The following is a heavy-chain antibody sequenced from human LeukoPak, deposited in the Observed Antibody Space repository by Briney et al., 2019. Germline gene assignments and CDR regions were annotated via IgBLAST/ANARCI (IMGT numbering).Heavy chain of an antibody. CDR1: GFTFSSYA. CDR3: AKPVVPAAPSNWFDP. Sequence: GGSLRLSCAASGFTFSSYAMSWVRHAPGKGLEWVSSISGSGGSTYYADSVKGRFTISRDNSKNTLYLQMNSLRAEDTAVYYCAKPVVPAAPSNWFDPWGQGTLVTVSS. D-gene: IGHD2-2*01. J-gene: IGHJ5*02. CDR2: ISGSGGST. V-gene: IGHV3-23*01.